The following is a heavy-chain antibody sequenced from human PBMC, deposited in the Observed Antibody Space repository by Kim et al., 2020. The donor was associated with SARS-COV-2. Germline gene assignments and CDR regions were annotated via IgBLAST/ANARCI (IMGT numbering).Heavy chain of an antibody. Sequence: GGSLRLSCAASGFTFSRYAMSWVRQAPGKGLEWVSAISGSGGSTYYADSVKGRFTISRDNSKNTLYLQMNSLRAEDTAVYYCAREQDDFWSGYSEYYYGMDVWGQGTTVTVSS. CDR3: AREQDDFWSGYSEYYYGMDV. CDR2: ISGSGGST. D-gene: IGHD3-3*01. J-gene: IGHJ6*02. CDR1: GFTFSRYA. V-gene: IGHV3-23*01.